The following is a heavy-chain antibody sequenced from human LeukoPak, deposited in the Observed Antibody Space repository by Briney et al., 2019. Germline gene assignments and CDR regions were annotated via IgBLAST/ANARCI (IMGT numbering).Heavy chain of an antibody. CDR2: ISSSSSYI. V-gene: IGHV3-21*01. CDR1: GFTFSSYS. D-gene: IGHD3-22*01. Sequence: PGGSLRLSCGASGFTFSSYSMNWVRQAPGKGLEWVSSISSSSSYIYYADSVKGRFTISRDNAKNSLYLQMNSLRAEDTAVYYCARDLYYDSSGSRSSAFDIWGQGTMVTVSS. CDR3: ARDLYYDSSGSRSSAFDI. J-gene: IGHJ3*02.